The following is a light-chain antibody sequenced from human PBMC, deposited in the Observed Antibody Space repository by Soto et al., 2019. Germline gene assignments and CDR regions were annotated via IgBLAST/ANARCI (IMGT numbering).Light chain of an antibody. V-gene: IGKV1-5*01. CDR3: QQYNSYSYT. Sequence: DIQMTQSPSTMSASVGDRVTITCRASQTIRSWLAWYQLKPGKAPKLLIYDASNLESGVPSRVSGSGSGTEVTRTISSMQPDDFATYFCQQYNSYSYTVGQGTKLEIK. CDR2: DAS. J-gene: IGKJ2*01. CDR1: QTIRSW.